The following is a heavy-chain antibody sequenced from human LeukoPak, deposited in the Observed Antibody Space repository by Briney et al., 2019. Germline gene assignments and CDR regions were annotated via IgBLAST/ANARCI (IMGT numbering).Heavy chain of an antibody. CDR3: ARDWRDGESNDAFDI. V-gene: IGHV1-46*01. Sequence: GASVKVSCKASGYTFTSYYMHWVRQAPGQGLEWMGIINPSGGNTNYAQKLQGRVTMTTDTSTSTAYMELRSLRSDDTAVYYCARDWRDGESNDAFDIWGQGTMVTVSS. D-gene: IGHD3-10*01. CDR2: INPSGGNT. CDR1: GYTFTSYY. J-gene: IGHJ3*02.